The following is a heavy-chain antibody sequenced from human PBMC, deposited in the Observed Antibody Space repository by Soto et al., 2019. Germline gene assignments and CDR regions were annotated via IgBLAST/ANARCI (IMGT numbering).Heavy chain of an antibody. CDR2: IKQDGSEK. D-gene: IGHD3-3*01. CDR3: ARRLLEWLLRPLHYCYYMSV. CDR1: GFTFSTYW. V-gene: IGHV3-7*01. J-gene: IGHJ6*03. Sequence: GGSLRLSCAASGFTFSTYWMTWVRQAPGKGLEWVANIKQDGSEKYYVDSVKGRFTISRDNAKNSLYLQMNSLRAEDTAVYYCARRLLEWLLRPLHYCYYMSVWGQGTTVTVSS.